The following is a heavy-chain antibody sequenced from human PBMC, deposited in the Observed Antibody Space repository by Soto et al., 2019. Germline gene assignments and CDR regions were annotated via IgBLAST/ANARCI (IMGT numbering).Heavy chain of an antibody. J-gene: IGHJ3*02. D-gene: IGHD2-15*01. CDR2: INAGNGNT. V-gene: IGHV1-3*01. CDR3: ARLYCSGGSCYSPADDAFDI. CDR1: VYTFTSYA. Sequence: QVQLVQSGAEVKKPGASVKVSCKASVYTFTSYAMHWVRQAPGQRLEWMGWINAGNGNTKYSQKFQGRVTITRDTTASTAYMELSSLRSEDTAVYYCARLYCSGGSCYSPADDAFDIWGQGTMVTVSS.